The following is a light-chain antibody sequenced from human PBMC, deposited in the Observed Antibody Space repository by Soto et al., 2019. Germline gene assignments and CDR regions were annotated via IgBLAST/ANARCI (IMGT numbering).Light chain of an antibody. V-gene: IGKV1-39*01. CDR1: RTIYTY. J-gene: IGKJ3*01. CDR2: ATS. Sequence: DIQMTQSPSSLSASVGDSVTITCRASRTIYTYLNWYQQKPGRAPKLLIYATSTLQSEVPSRFSGSGSGTDLAITITSLQPEDFATYFCQQTYSAVFSFGPGTKVDIK. CDR3: QQTYSAVFS.